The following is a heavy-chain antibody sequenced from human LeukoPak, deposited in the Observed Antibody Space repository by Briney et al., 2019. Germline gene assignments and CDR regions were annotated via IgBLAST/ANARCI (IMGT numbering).Heavy chain of an antibody. V-gene: IGHV4-34*01. CDR2: INHSGST. CDR3: ARGVFGY. J-gene: IGHJ4*02. Sequence: KPSETLSLTCAVYGGSFSGYYWSWIRQPPGKGLEWIGEINHSGSTNYNPSLKSRVTMSVDTSKNQFSLKLSSVTAADTAVYYCARGVFGYWGQGTLVTVSS. CDR1: GGSFSGYY.